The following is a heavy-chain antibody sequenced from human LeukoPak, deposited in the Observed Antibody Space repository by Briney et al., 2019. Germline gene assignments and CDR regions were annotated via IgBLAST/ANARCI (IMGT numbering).Heavy chain of an antibody. CDR1: GFTFSSYG. D-gene: IGHD3-10*01. V-gene: IGHV3-30*18. CDR2: ISYDGSSK. J-gene: IGHJ4*02. CDR3: AKDTSSGELPHYFDY. Sequence: GGSLRLSCAASGFTFSSYGMHWVRQAPGKGLEWVAVISYDGSSKYYADSVKGRFTISRDNSKNTLYLQMNSLRAEDTAVYYCAKDTSSGELPHYFDYWGQGTLVTVSS.